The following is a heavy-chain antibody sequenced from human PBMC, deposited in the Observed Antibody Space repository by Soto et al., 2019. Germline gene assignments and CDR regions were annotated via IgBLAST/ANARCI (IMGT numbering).Heavy chain of an antibody. CDR1: GFTFSSFG. V-gene: IGHV3-23*01. J-gene: IGHJ5*02. D-gene: IGHD4-17*01. CDR3: AKGPTTVTTRYFDP. Sequence: PGGSLRLSCATSGFTFSSFGMSWVRQAPGKGLEWVSVIGGSGNTKFYADSVKGRFTISRDNSKNTLYLQMNSLRAEDTAVYYCAKGPTTVTTRYFDPWGQGTLVTVS. CDR2: IGGSGNTK.